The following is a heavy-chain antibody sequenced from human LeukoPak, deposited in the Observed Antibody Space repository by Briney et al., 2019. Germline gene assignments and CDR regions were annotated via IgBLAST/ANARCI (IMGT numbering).Heavy chain of an antibody. J-gene: IGHJ4*02. CDR3: AKDQRAYYYDILTGYYFDY. CDR2: ISGSGSST. D-gene: IGHD3-9*01. Sequence: GGSLRLSCAASGFTFSSYAMSWVRQAPGKGLDWVSAISGSGSSTYYADSVKGRFTISRDNSKNTLYLQMNSLRAEDTAVYYCAKDQRAYYYDILTGYYFDYWGQGTLVTVSS. CDR1: GFTFSSYA. V-gene: IGHV3-23*01.